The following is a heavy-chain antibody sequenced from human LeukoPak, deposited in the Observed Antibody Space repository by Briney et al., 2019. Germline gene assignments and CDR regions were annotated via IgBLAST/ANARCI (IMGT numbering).Heavy chain of an antibody. CDR2: IYYTGNT. V-gene: IGHV4-59*08. J-gene: IGHJ4*02. Sequence: SETLSLTCTFSGGSISSYYWSWIRQPPGKGLEWIGYIYYTGNTNYNPSLKSRVTISVDTSKNQFSLKLSSVTAADTAVYYCARHQASSGSPRFDYWGQGTLVTVSS. CDR1: GGSISSYY. CDR3: ARHQASSGSPRFDY. D-gene: IGHD3-10*01.